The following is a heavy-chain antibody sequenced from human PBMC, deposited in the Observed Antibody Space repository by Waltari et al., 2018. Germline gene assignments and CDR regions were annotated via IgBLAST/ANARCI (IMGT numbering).Heavy chain of an antibody. V-gene: IGHV3-23*01. CDR3: AKDDYYYDSSGYIDY. CDR2: ISGSGGST. J-gene: IGHJ4*02. CDR1: GFTFSSYA. Sequence: EVQLLESGGGLVQPGGSLRLSCAASGFTFSSYAMSWVRQAPGKGLEWVSAISGSGGSTYSEELVMGVFVFCVYVFFNTLYLQMNSLRAEDTAVYYCAKDDYYYDSSGYIDYWGQGTLVTVSS. D-gene: IGHD3-22*01.